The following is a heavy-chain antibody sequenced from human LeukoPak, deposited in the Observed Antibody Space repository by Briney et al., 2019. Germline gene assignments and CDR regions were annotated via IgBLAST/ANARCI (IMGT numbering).Heavy chain of an antibody. Sequence: GGSLRLSCEASGFTLSSYWMHWVRQAPGKGLVWVSRINSDGSTTNYAGAVKGRFTMSRDNAKNMLFLQMNTLRAEDTAVYYCVRDLGELPTYWGQGTLVTVSS. J-gene: IGHJ4*02. V-gene: IGHV3-74*01. CDR3: VRDLGELPTY. CDR1: GFTLSSYW. CDR2: INSDGSTT. D-gene: IGHD1-26*01.